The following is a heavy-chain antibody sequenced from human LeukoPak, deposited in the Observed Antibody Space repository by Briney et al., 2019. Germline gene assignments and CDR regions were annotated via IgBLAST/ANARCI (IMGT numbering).Heavy chain of an antibody. CDR1: GFIFNNYG. CDR2: IRFDGSNQ. Sequence: GGSLRLSCAASGFIFNNYGIHWVRQAPGKGPEWVSFIRFDGSNQYYADSVKGRFTISRDNSKNTLYLQMNSLRVEDTAVYYCAKEPPLGPWGQGTVVTVSS. J-gene: IGHJ5*02. V-gene: IGHV3-30*02. CDR3: AKEPPLGP.